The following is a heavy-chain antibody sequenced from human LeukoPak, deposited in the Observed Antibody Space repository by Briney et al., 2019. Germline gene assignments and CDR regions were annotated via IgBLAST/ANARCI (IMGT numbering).Heavy chain of an antibody. CDR3: ARMYSSSFDY. J-gene: IGHJ4*02. CDR2: ISDSDSTI. V-gene: IGHV3-11*01. Sequence: GGSLRLSCAASGFTFSDYYMSWIRQAPGKGLEWVSYISDSDSTIYYADSVKGRFTVSRDNAKNSLYLQMNSLRAEDTAVYYCARMYSSSFDYWGQGTLVTVSS. D-gene: IGHD6-13*01. CDR1: GFTFSDYY.